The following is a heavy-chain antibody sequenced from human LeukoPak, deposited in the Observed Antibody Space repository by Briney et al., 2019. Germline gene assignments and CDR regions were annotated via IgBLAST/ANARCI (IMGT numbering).Heavy chain of an antibody. D-gene: IGHD2-15*01. Sequence: GGSLRLSCAASGFTFSSYSMNWVRQAPGKGLEWVSSISSSSSYIYYADSVKGRFTISRDNAKNSLYLQMNSLRAEDTAVYYCARRRPLRPIVVVPFAGFDPWGQGTLVTVSS. V-gene: IGHV3-21*01. CDR2: ISSSSSYI. J-gene: IGHJ5*02. CDR1: GFTFSSYS. CDR3: ARRRPLRPIVVVPFAGFDP.